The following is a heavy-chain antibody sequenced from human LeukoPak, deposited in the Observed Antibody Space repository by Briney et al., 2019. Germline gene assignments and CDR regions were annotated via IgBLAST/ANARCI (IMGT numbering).Heavy chain of an antibody. D-gene: IGHD2-2*01. CDR2: INHSGST. CDR3: ARVYGYCSSTSCSGINRWFDP. V-gene: IGHV4-34*01. CDR1: GGSFSGYY. Sequence: SETLSLTCAAYGGSFSGYYWSWIRQPPGKGLEWIGEINHSGSTNYNPSLKSRVTISVDKSKNQFSLKLSSVTAADTAVYYCARVYGYCSSTSCSGINRWFDPWGQGTLVTVSS. J-gene: IGHJ5*02.